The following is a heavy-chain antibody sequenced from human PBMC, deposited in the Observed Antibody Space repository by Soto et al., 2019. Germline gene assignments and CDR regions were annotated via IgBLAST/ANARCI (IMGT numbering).Heavy chain of an antibody. J-gene: IGHJ4*02. CDR1: GFTVSSNY. CDR2: IYSGGST. Sequence: EVQLVESGGGLIQPGGSLRLSCAASGFTVSSNYMSWVRQAPGKGLEWVSVIYSGGSTYYADSVKGRFTISRDNSKNTLYLQMNSLRAEYTALYYCARGRTHDYGDYFDYWGQGTLVTVSS. V-gene: IGHV3-53*01. CDR3: ARGRTHDYGDYFDY. D-gene: IGHD4-17*01.